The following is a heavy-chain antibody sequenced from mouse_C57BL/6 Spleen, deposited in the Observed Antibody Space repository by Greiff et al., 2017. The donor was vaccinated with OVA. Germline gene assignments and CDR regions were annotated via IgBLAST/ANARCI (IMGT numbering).Heavy chain of an antibody. CDR2: IDTENGDT. CDR1: GFNIKDDY. CDR3: TTYGY. J-gene: IGHJ3*02. Sequence: EVKLMESGAELVRPGASVKLSCTASGFNIKDDYMHWVKQRPEQGLEWIGWIDTENGDTEYASKFQGKATITADTSSNTAYLQLSSLTSEDTDVYCCTTYGYSGQGTLVTVSA. V-gene: IGHV14-4*01.